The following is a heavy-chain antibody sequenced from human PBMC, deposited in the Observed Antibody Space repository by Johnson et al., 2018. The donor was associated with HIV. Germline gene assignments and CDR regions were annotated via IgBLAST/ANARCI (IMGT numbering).Heavy chain of an antibody. CDR2: IGTAGDT. D-gene: IGHD4-17*01. CDR1: GITFSSYD. J-gene: IGHJ3*02. V-gene: IGHV3-13*01. CDR3: ARGDYGDYLNAFDI. Sequence: VQLVESGGGLVQPGGSLRLSCAASGITFSSYDMHWVRHATGKGLEWVSAIGTAGDTYYADSVKGRFTISRENAKNSLYLQMNSLRAGDTAVYYCARGDYGDYLNAFDIWGQGTMVTVSS.